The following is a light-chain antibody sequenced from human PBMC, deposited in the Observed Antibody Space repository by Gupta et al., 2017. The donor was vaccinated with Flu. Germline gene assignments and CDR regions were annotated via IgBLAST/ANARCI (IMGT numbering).Light chain of an antibody. CDR1: QDISNY. Sequence: DIQMTQSPSSLSASVGDRVTITCQASQDISNYLNWYQQKPGKAPKLLIYDASNLETGVPSRFSGSGSETDFTFTISSLQPEDIATYYCQQYDNLSPLTFGGGTKVEIK. CDR3: QQYDNLSPLT. V-gene: IGKV1-33*01. J-gene: IGKJ4*01. CDR2: DAS.